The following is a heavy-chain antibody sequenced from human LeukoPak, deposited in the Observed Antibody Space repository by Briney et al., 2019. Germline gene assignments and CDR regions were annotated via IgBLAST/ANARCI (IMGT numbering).Heavy chain of an antibody. CDR2: IIYSGST. Sequence: SETLSITCTVSGGSISSYFWSWIRQPPGKGLEWIGFIIYSGSTDHNPSLKSRVTISVDASKNQFSLKLTSVTAADTAVYYCVRHTSSGWYQVVYWGQGTLVTVSS. J-gene: IGHJ4*02. V-gene: IGHV4-59*01. D-gene: IGHD6-19*01. CDR1: GGSISSYF. CDR3: VRHTSSGWYQVVY.